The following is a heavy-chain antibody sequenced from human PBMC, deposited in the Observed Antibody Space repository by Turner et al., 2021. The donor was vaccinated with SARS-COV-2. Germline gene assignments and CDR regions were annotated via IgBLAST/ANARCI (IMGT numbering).Heavy chain of an antibody. CDR1: GFSFSSYA. J-gene: IGHJ4*02. CDR3: ARDYGDYYFDY. D-gene: IGHD4-17*01. V-gene: IGHV3-23*01. Sequence: EVQLLESCGGLVQPGGSLRLSCAASGFSFSSYAMTWVRQAAGKGLEWVSSISGSGGSTYYGDSVKGRFTISRDNSKNTLYLQMNSLRAEDTAVYYCARDYGDYYFDYWGQGTLVTVSS. CDR2: ISGSGGST.